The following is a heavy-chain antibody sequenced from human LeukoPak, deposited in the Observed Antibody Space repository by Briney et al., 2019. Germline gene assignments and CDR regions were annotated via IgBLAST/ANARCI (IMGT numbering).Heavy chain of an antibody. CDR2: ISSSGSTI. CDR1: GFTFSSYE. Sequence: GGSLRLSCAASGFTFSSYEMNWVRQAPGKGLEWVSYISSSGSTIYYADSVKGRFTISRDNARNSLYLQMNSLRAEDTAVYYCAKAGRRATTYYYYYMDVWGKGTTVTVSS. V-gene: IGHV3-48*03. D-gene: IGHD1-26*01. CDR3: AKAGRRATTYYYYYMDV. J-gene: IGHJ6*03.